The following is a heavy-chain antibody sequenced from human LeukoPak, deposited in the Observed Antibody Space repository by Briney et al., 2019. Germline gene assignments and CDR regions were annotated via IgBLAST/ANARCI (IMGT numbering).Heavy chain of an antibody. CDR1: GYTFTDYY. V-gene: IGHV1-69-2*01. CDR2: VDPEDGET. D-gene: IGHD6-6*01. J-gene: IGHJ4*02. CDR3: ATDRSSSPVRSPFDY. Sequence: ASVKVSCKVSGYTFTDYYMHWVQQAPGKGLEWMGLVDPEDGETIYAEKFRGRVTITADTSTDTAYMELSSLRSEDTAVYYCATDRSSSPVRSPFDYWGQGTLVTVSS.